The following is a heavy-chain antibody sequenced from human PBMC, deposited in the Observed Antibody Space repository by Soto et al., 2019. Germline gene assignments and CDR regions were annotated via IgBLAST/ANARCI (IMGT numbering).Heavy chain of an antibody. V-gene: IGHV3-64*01. CDR3: ASTSGYAFDY. CDR2: INSNGGST. J-gene: IGHJ4*02. Sequence: EVPLVESGGGLVQPGGSLRLSCAASGFTFSSYAMHWVRQAPGKGLEYVSVINSNGGSTDYANSVKGRFTISRDNSKNTLYLQIGSLRAEDIAVYYCASTSGYAFDYWCRGTLVTVSS. CDR1: GFTFSSYA. D-gene: IGHD5-12*01.